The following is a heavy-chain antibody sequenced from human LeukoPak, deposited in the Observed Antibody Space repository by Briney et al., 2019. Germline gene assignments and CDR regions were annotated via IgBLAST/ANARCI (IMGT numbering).Heavy chain of an antibody. CDR1: GDSVSTSSAA. D-gene: IGHD5-24*01. Sequence: SQTLSLTCAISGDSVSTSSAAWNWIRQSPSRGLQWQGRTYYRSKWYNDYALSLKSRIAINPDTSKNQFSLQLNSVTPEDTAVYYCARGSGDGYNYYYFDYWGQGTLVTVSS. CDR3: ARGSGDGYNYYYFDY. V-gene: IGHV6-1*01. J-gene: IGHJ4*02. CDR2: TYYRSKWYN.